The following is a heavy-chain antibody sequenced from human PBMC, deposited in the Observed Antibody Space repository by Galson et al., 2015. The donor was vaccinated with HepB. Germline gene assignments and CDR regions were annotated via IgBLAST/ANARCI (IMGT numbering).Heavy chain of an antibody. D-gene: IGHD3-9*01. J-gene: IGHJ4*02. CDR2: INPQSGAT. Sequence: SVKVSCKASACIFSGYYIHWVRQAPGQGLEWMGRINPQSGATNSVQKFQGRVSLTRDASINTAYMELSRLGSDDTAVYFCASPPLVEGQILNYWGQGTLVTVSA. CDR1: ACIFSGYY. V-gene: IGHV1-2*06. CDR3: ASPPLVEGQILNY.